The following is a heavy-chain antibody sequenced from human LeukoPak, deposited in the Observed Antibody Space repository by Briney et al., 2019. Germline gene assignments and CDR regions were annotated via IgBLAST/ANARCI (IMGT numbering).Heavy chain of an antibody. CDR2: IIPILGIA. CDR3: ATHEAPQITYYYYGMDV. J-gene: IGHJ6*02. D-gene: IGHD1-14*01. CDR1: GGTFSSYA. Sequence: VASVKVSCKASGGTFSSYAISWVRQAPGQGLEWMGRIIPILGIANYAQKFQGRVTITADKSTSTAYMELSSLRSEDTAVYYCATHEAPQITYYYYGMDVWGQGTTVTASS. V-gene: IGHV1-69*04.